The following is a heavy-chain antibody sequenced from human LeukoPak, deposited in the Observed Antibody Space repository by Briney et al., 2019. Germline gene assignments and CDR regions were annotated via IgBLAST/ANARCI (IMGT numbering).Heavy chain of an antibody. CDR3: ARVGADSSWIDY. CDR2: MNPKSGGT. Sequence: ASVKVSCKASGYTFTDYYIHWVRQDPGQGLEWMGWMNPKSGGTKYAQKFQGRVTMTRDTSITTADMELRSLRSDDTAVYYCARVGADSSWIDYWGQGILVTVSS. D-gene: IGHD6-13*01. J-gene: IGHJ4*02. CDR1: GYTFTDYY. V-gene: IGHV1-2*02.